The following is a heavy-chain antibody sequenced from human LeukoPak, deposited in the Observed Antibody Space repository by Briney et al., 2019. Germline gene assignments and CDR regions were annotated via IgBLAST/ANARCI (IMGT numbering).Heavy chain of an antibody. J-gene: IGHJ6*03. Sequence: ASVKVSCKASGYTFTSYYMHWVRQAPGQGLEWMGIINPSGGSTSYAQKFQGRVTMTRDMSTSTVYMELSSLRSEDTAVYYCARGGDYDFWSGHKLYYCYMDVWGKGTTVTVSS. V-gene: IGHV1-46*01. CDR1: GYTFTSYY. CDR2: INPSGGST. CDR3: ARGGDYDFWSGHKLYYCYMDV. D-gene: IGHD3-3*01.